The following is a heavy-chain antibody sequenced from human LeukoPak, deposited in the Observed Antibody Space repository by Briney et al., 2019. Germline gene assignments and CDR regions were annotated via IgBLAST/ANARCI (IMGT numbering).Heavy chain of an antibody. D-gene: IGHD3-3*01. CDR1: GFTFSSYA. Sequence: QPGGSLRLSCAASGFTFSSYAMHWVRQAPGKGLEWVAVISYDGSNKYYADSVKGRFTISRDNSKNTLYLQMNSLRPEDTAVYYCAGHFGAWHYFDYWGQGTLVTVSS. CDR3: AGHFGAWHYFDY. CDR2: ISYDGSNK. V-gene: IGHV3-30*04. J-gene: IGHJ4*02.